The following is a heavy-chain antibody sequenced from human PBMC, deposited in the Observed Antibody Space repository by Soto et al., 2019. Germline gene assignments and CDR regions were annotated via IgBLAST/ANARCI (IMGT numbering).Heavy chain of an antibody. V-gene: IGHV1-69*06. CDR2: IIPMFGSP. CDR1: GGTLSTNA. D-gene: IGHD3-3*01. Sequence: QVQLVQSGAEVKKPGSSVKVSCKASGGTLSTNAMSWVRQAPGQGLEWMGAIIPMFGSPKYAQKFQGRVTISADNPTSTIYMEMISLTSADTAVYYCARGGFVAGLYNAMDAWGQGTAVAVSS. J-gene: IGHJ6*02. CDR3: ARGGFVAGLYNAMDA.